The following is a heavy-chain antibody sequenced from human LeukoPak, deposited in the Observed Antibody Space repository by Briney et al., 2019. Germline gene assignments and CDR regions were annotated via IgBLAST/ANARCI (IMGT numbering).Heavy chain of an antibody. CDR2: INPNSGGT. J-gene: IGHJ3*02. Sequence: ASVKVSCKASGYTFTGYYMHWVRQAPGQGLEWMGWINPNSGGTNYAQKFQGRVTMTRDTSISTAYMKLSRLRSDDTAVYYCARDGGYYYDSSGYFIWGQGTMVTVSS. D-gene: IGHD3-22*01. CDR3: ARDGGYYYDSSGYFI. V-gene: IGHV1-2*02. CDR1: GYTFTGYY.